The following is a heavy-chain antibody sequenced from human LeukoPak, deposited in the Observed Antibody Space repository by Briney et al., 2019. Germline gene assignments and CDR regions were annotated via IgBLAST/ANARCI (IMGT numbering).Heavy chain of an antibody. V-gene: IGHV1-2*02. CDR1: GGTFSSYA. D-gene: IGHD7-27*01. J-gene: IGHJ4*02. CDR3: ARDRGRNWGSDY. CDR2: INPISGGT. Sequence: ASVKVSCKASGGTFSSYAISWVRQAPGQGLEWMGRINPISGGTDYAQKFQGRVTMTRDTSITTAYMELSRLRSDDTAVYYCARDRGRNWGSDYWGQGTLVTVSS.